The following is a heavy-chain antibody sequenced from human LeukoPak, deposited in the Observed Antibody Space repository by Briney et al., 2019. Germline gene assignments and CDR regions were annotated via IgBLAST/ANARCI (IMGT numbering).Heavy chain of an antibody. J-gene: IGHJ6*02. CDR3: ATGMSKPRSSWYSDDYYYYGMDV. V-gene: IGHV1-24*01. Sequence: ASVKVSCKVSGYTLTELSMHWVRQAPGKGLEWMGGFDPEDGETIYAQKFQGRVTMTEDTSTDTAYMELSSLRSEDTAVYYCATGMSKPRSSWYSDDYYYYGMDVWGQGTTVTVSS. D-gene: IGHD6-13*01. CDR2: FDPEDGET. CDR1: GYTLTELS.